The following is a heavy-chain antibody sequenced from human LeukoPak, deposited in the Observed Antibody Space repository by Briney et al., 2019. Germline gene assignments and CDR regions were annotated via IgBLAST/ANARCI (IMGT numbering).Heavy chain of an antibody. CDR1: GYSFTDYY. J-gene: IGHJ5*02. CDR2: INPNSGGT. D-gene: IGHD2-21*01. Sequence: ASVKVSCKTSGYSFTDYYMHWVRQAPGQGLEWMGWINPNSGGTSSAQKFQGRVTMTRDTSIATVYMEVSWLTSDDTAIYYCARADRLDGGPYLIGPWGQGTLVTVSS. CDR3: ARADRLDGGPYLIGP. V-gene: IGHV1-2*02.